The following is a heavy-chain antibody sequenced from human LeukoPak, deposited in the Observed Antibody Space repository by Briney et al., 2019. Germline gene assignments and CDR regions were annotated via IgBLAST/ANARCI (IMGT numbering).Heavy chain of an antibody. CDR2: INHSGST. CDR1: GGSFSGYY. CDR3: ARGSNRYYFDSSGYHYYLDS. Sequence: SETLSLTCAVYGGSFSGYYWSWIRQPPGKGLEWIGEINHSGSTNYNPSLKSRLTISLDTSNNRFSLKLSSVTAADTAVYFCARGSNRYYFDSSGYHYYLDSWGQGTLVTVSS. J-gene: IGHJ4*02. D-gene: IGHD3-22*01. V-gene: IGHV4-34*01.